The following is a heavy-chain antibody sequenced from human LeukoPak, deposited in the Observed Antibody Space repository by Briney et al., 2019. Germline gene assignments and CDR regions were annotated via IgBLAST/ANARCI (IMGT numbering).Heavy chain of an antibody. V-gene: IGHV3-74*01. Sequence: PGGSLRLSCAASGFTFSSHWMHWVRQVPGKGLVWLSRINSDGSSISYAGSVKGRFTISRDNAKNTLYLQMNSLRVEDTAVYYCRATAIAYEYWGQGILVTVSP. CDR3: RATAIAYEY. J-gene: IGHJ4*02. CDR1: GFTFSSHW. D-gene: IGHD2-21*02. CDR2: INSDGSSI.